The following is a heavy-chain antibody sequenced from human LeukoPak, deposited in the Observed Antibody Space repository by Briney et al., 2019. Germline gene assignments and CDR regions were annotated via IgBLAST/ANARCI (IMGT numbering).Heavy chain of an antibody. D-gene: IGHD1-26*01. CDR3: AREGRLGSYYRNYYYGMDV. V-gene: IGHV1-46*02. CDR1: TDTFNNYG. J-gene: IGHJ6*02. Sequence: GASVKVSCKASTDTFNNYGIVWVRQAPGQGLEWMGIINPSGGSTSYAQKFQGRVTMTRDTSTSTVYMELSSLRSEDTAVYYCAREGRLGSYYRNYYYGMDVWGQGTTVTVSS. CDR2: INPSGGST.